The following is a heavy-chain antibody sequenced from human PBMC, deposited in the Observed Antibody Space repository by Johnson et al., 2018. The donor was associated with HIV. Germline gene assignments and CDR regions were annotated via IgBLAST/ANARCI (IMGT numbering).Heavy chain of an antibody. V-gene: IGHV3-30*03. CDR2: ISNDGRNK. D-gene: IGHD6-25*01. CDR3: ATIAAQGAAFDI. J-gene: IGHJ3*02. Sequence: QVQLVESGGGVVQPGRSLRLSCAASGFTFSSYGMHWVRQAPGKGLEWVAVISNDGRNKDYADSVKGRFTISRDNSKNTLYLQMNSLRAEDTALYYCATIAAQGAAFDIWGQGTMVTVSS. CDR1: GFTFSSYG.